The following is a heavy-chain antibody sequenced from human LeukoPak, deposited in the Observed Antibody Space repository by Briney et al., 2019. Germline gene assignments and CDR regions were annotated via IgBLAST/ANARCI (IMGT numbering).Heavy chain of an antibody. D-gene: IGHD4-11*01. CDR3: AKSRRGYSTYYYYGMDV. J-gene: IGHJ6*02. CDR2: ISYDGSNK. Sequence: GGSLRLSCAASGFTFSSYGMHWVRQAPGKGLEWVAVISYDGSNKYYADSVKGRFTISRANSKNTLYQQMNSLRAEDTAVYYCAKSRRGYSTYYYYGMDVWGQGTTVTVSS. CDR1: GFTFSSYG. V-gene: IGHV3-30*18.